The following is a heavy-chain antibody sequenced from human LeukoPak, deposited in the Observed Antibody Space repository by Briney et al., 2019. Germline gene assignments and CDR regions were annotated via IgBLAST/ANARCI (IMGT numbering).Heavy chain of an antibody. CDR2: IRHDGSDK. J-gene: IGHJ4*02. V-gene: IGHV3-30*02. Sequence: GGSLRLSCAASRFTFSTSDMHWVRQAPGKGLEWVAFIRHDGSDKYYGDSVKGRFTISRDNSKNTLYLQMNSLRAEDTAVYYCAAMVLVYFDYWGQGTLVTVSS. D-gene: IGHD3-10*01. CDR1: RFTFSTSD. CDR3: AAMVLVYFDY.